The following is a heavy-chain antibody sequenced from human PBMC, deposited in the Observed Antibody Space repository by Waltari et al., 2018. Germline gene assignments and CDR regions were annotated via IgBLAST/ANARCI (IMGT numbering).Heavy chain of an antibody. Sequence: VQLVQSGAEVRTPGSSVKVSCKASGGPFGGHGCSWVRLVPGQRLEWLGVIIPIFGIPDYSQKFQDRLTITADESTSTAFMELSSLTSEDTAIYFCATHKLGISQHYYHMGAWGKGTTVTISS. D-gene: IGHD7-27*01. CDR1: GGPFGGHG. CDR3: ATHKLGISQHYYHMGA. V-gene: IGHV1-69*12. J-gene: IGHJ6*03. CDR2: IIPIFGIP.